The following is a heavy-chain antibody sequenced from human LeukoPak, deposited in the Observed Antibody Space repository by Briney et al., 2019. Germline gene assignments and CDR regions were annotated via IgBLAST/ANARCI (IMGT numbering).Heavy chain of an antibody. J-gene: IGHJ6*02. V-gene: IGHV3-23*01. CDR1: GLTFSSYA. Sequence: GGSLRLSCAASGLTFSSYAMSWVRQAPGKGLEWVSAISGSGGSTYYADSVKGRFTISRDNSKNTLYLQMNSLRAEDTAVYYCAKGIVVPVYYGMDVWGQGTTVTVSS. CDR2: ISGSGGST. CDR3: AKGIVVPVYYGMDV. D-gene: IGHD2-2*01.